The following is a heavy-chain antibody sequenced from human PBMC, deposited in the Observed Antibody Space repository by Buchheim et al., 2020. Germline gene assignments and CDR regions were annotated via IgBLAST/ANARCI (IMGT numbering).Heavy chain of an antibody. CDR3: AKVTAGKFFFDY. V-gene: IGHV3-23*01. Sequence: EVQLLESGGGLIQPGGSLRLSCAASGFTFSTFAMSWVRQAPGKGLEWVSGVDDSGGSTYYADSVKGRFTISRDNFKKQLYLQMNSLRAEDTALYYCAKVTAGKFFFDYWGQGNL. CDR1: GFTFSTFA. CDR2: VDDSGGST. D-gene: IGHD6-13*01. J-gene: IGHJ4*02.